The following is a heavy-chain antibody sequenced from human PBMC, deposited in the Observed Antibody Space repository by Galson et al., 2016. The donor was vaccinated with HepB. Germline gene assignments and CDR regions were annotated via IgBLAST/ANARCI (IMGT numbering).Heavy chain of an antibody. CDR3: ARALGDGYNFLLDY. J-gene: IGHJ4*02. CDR1: GGSISSGGSS. Sequence: TLSLTCAVSGGSISSGGSSWSWIRQPPGKGLEWIGYMYHSGTCYYNPSLKSRVSMSVDRSTNQFSLWLTSVTAADTAVYYCARALGDGYNFLLDYWGQGTLVTVSS. V-gene: IGHV4-30-2*01. D-gene: IGHD5-24*01. CDR2: MYHSGTC.